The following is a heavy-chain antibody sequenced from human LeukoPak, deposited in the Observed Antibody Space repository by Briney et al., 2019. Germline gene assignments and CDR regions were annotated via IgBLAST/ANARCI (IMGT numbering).Heavy chain of an antibody. V-gene: IGHV3-13*04. CDR3: ARGPSSWYGYYFDY. CDR2: IGTAGDT. Sequence: GGSLRLSCAASGFTFSSYDMHWVRQATGKGLERVSAIGTAGDTYYPGSVKGRFTISRENAKNSLYLQMNSLRAGDTAVYYCARGPSSWYGYYFDYWGQGTLVTVSS. CDR1: GFTFSSYD. D-gene: IGHD6-13*01. J-gene: IGHJ4*02.